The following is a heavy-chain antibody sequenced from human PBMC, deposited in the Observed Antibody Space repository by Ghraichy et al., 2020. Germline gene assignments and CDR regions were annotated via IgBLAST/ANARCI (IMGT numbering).Heavy chain of an antibody. J-gene: IGHJ4*02. CDR1: GGSISSSSYY. Sequence: SETLSLTCTVSGGSISSSSYYWGWIRQHPGKGREWIRSIYYSGSTYYNPSIKSLVTITVDTTKTQFSLKLSSVTAADTSLYYCARTFDILTGYYDYWGQGTLVTVSS. D-gene: IGHD3-9*01. CDR3: ARTFDILTGYYDY. CDR2: IYYSGST. V-gene: IGHV4-39*01.